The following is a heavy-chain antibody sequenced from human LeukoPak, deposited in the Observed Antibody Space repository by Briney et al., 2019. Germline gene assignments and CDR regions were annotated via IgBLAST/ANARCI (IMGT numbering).Heavy chain of an antibody. Sequence: PSETLSLTCTVSGGSISSYYWSWIRQPPGKGLEGIGYIHYSGSTNYNPSLKSRVTISVDTSKNLFSLKLMSVTAADTAVYYCARHLLSSGYDCWFDPWGQGTLVTVSS. CDR3: ARHLLSSGYDCWFDP. D-gene: IGHD5-12*01. J-gene: IGHJ5*02. CDR2: IHYSGST. V-gene: IGHV4-59*08. CDR1: GGSISSYY.